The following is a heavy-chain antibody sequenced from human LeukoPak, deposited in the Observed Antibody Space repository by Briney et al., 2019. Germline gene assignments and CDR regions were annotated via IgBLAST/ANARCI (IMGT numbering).Heavy chain of an antibody. CDR1: GFTFSSNA. CDR3: ASDRVPPASGVFTYYMDV. CDR2: ISYDGSKK. D-gene: IGHD3-10*01. J-gene: IGHJ6*03. V-gene: IGHV3-30*01. Sequence: GRSLRLSCAASGFTFSSNAIHWVRQAPGKGLEWVAVISYDGSKKFYADSVKGRFTISRDNSKNTLYLQMNSLRAEDTAVYSCASDRVPPASGVFTYYMDVWGKGTTVIVSS.